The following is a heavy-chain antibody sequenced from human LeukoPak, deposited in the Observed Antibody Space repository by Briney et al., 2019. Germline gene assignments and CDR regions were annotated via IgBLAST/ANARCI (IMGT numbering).Heavy chain of an antibody. J-gene: IGHJ4*02. V-gene: IGHV3-7*01. CDR2: IKQDGSEK. CDR1: GFTFSGYW. D-gene: IGHD3-16*01. CDR3: ARRNYGNPDY. Sequence: PGGSLRLSCAASGFTFSGYWMNWVRQAPGKGLEWVANIKQDGSEKYYVDSVNGRFTISRDNAKNSLYLQMNSLRAEDTAVYYCARRNYGNPDYWGLGTLVTVSS.